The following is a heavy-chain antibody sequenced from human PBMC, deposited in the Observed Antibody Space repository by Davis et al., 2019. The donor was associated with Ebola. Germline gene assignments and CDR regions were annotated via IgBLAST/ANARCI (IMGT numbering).Heavy chain of an antibody. Sequence: GGSLRLSCAASGFTFSSYSMNWVRQAPGKGLEWVSSISSSSYIYYADSAKGRFTISRDNAKNSLYLQMNSLRAEDTAVYYCAREWVVRRFDPWGQGTLVTVSS. CDR1: GFTFSSYS. CDR2: ISSSSYI. CDR3: AREWVVRRFDP. D-gene: IGHD1-26*01. J-gene: IGHJ5*02. V-gene: IGHV3-21*01.